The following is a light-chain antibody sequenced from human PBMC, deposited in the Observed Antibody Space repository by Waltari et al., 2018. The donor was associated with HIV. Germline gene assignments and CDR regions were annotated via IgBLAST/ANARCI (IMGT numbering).Light chain of an antibody. CDR1: QSINRW. Sequence: DIEMTQSPSTLSASVGDRVTITCRPSQSINRWFAWYQQKPGKAPNLLIYEASTLQSGVPSRISGSGFGTEFTLTISSLQPDDFATYYCQQYYTYSPYTFGQGTKVAIK. CDR3: QQYYTYSPYT. J-gene: IGKJ2*01. CDR2: EAS. V-gene: IGKV1-5*03.